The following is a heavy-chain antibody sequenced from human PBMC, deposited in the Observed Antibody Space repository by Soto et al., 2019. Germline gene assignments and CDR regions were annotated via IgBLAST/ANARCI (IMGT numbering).Heavy chain of an antibody. CDR2: IKPDGSEK. V-gene: IGHV3-7*03. CDR1: GFTFSSFW. J-gene: IGHJ5*02. Sequence: EVQVVDSGGGLVQPGGSLRLSCAASGFTFSSFWMSWVRQAPGKGLEWVANIKPDGSEKNYVDSEMGRFTISRDNAENSLFLLMTSLRDEDTAVYYCVRGGQRFDPWGQGTLVTVSS. CDR3: VRGGQRFDP.